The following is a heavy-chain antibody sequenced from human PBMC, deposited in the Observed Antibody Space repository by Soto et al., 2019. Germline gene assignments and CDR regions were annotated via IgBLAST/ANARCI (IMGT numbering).Heavy chain of an antibody. J-gene: IGHJ4*02. D-gene: IGHD2-15*01. Sequence: QVQLVQSGAEVKKPGSSVKVSCKSSGGTFGSYAISWVRQAPGQGLEWMGGVIPIFGTPHYAQKFHGRVTITADIPTSTDYLELSILKSAATAVYYCAKIRWTISLQEEDAIWGQGTLVTGSS. CDR1: GGTFGSYA. CDR2: VIPIFGTP. V-gene: IGHV1-69*06. CDR3: AKIRWTISLQEEDAI.